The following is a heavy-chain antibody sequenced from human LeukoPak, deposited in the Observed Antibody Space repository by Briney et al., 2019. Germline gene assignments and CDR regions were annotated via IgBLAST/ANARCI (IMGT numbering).Heavy chain of an antibody. V-gene: IGHV3-21*01. CDR3: AELGITMIEGV. Sequence: KAGGSLRLSCAASGFTFSSYSMNWVRQAPGKGLEWVSSISSSSYIYYADSVKGRFTISRDNAKNSLYLQMNSLRAEDTAVYYCAELGITMIEGVWGKGTTVTISS. CDR1: GFTFSSYS. J-gene: IGHJ6*04. D-gene: IGHD3-22*01. CDR2: ISSSSYI.